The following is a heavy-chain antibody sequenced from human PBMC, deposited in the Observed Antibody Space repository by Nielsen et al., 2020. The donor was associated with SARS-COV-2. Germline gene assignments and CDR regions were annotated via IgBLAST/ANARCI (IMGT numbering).Heavy chain of an antibody. CDR3: ARICSSTSCPYNWFDP. CDR2: ISAYNGNT. J-gene: IGHJ5*02. CDR1: GYSFTSYG. D-gene: IGHD2-2*01. V-gene: IGHV1-18*01. Sequence: ASVKVSCKGSGYSFTSYGISWVRQAPGQGLEWMGWISAYNGNTNYAQKLQGRVTMTTDTSTSTAYMELRSLRSDDTAVYYCARICSSTSCPYNWFDPWGQGTLVTVSS.